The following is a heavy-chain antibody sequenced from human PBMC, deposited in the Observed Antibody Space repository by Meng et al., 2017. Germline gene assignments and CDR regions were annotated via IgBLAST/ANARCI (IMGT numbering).Heavy chain of an antibody. CDR3: ARTEEQWLEIDY. J-gene: IGHJ4*02. CDR2: IWYDGSNK. Sequence: GESLKISCAASGFTFNSYGMHWVRQAPGKGLEWVAVIWYDGSNKYYADSVKGRFTISRDNSKNTLYLQMNSLRTEDTAVYYCARTEEQWLEIDYWGQGTLVTVSS. D-gene: IGHD6-19*01. CDR1: GFTFNSYG. V-gene: IGHV3-33*01.